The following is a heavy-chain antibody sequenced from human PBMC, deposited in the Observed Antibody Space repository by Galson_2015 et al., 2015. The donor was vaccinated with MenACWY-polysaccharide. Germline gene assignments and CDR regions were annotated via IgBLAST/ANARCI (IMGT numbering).Heavy chain of an antibody. V-gene: IGHV3-23*01. J-gene: IGHJ4*02. Sequence: SLRLSCAASGFTFSSYAMSWVRQAPGKGLEWVSAISGSGGSTYYADSVKGRFTISRDNSENTLYLQMNSLRAEDTAVYYCAKDPIDVVVPAAMPDYWGQGTLVTVSS. CDR2: ISGSGGST. CDR1: GFTFSSYA. CDR3: AKDPIDVVVPAAMPDY. D-gene: IGHD2-2*01.